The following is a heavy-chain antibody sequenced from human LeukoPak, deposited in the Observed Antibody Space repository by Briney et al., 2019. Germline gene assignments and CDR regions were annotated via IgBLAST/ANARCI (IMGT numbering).Heavy chain of an antibody. Sequence: SETLSLTCTVSGGSIDSYYWSWIRQPPGKGLEWIGYIYYTGSTEYHPSLKSRVTISLDTSKNQFSLKLTSVTAADTAVYYCARVYQSAEYYFDYWGQGNLVSVSS. D-gene: IGHD2-2*01. CDR2: IYYTGST. J-gene: IGHJ4*02. CDR1: GGSIDSYY. CDR3: ARVYQSAEYYFDY. V-gene: IGHV4-59*01.